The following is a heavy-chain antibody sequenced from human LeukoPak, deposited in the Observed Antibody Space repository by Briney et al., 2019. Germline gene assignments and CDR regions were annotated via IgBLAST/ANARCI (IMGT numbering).Heavy chain of an antibody. D-gene: IGHD4-11*01. J-gene: IGHJ4*02. CDR2: INHSGST. Sequence: SETLSLTCAVYGGSFSGYYWSWIRQPPAKGLEWIGEINHSGSTNYNPSLKSRVTISVDTSKNQFSLKLSSVTAAYTAVYYCATEESDYSIDYWGQGTLVTVSS. V-gene: IGHV4-34*01. CDR3: ATEESDYSIDY. CDR1: GGSFSGYY.